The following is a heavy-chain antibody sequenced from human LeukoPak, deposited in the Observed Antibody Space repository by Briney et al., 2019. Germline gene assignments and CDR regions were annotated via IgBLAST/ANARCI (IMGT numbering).Heavy chain of an antibody. CDR3: ARGDGSYLL. CDR2: INPNSGGT. Sequence: ASVKVSCKASGYTFTDYYIHWVRQAPGQGLEWMGWINPNSGGTNYGQNFQGRVIMTRDTSISTAYMELSSLRSDDTAVYYCARGDGSYLLWGQGTLVTVSS. V-gene: IGHV1-2*02. D-gene: IGHD1-26*01. CDR1: GYTFTDYY. J-gene: IGHJ4*02.